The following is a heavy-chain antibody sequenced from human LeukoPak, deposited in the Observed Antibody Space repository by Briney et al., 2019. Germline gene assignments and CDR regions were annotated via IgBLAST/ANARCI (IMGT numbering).Heavy chain of an antibody. CDR3: ARASPESITIFGVVIFPVDY. V-gene: IGHV3-7*01. Sequence: GGSLRLSRAASGFTFSSYWMSWVRQAPGKGLEWVANIKQDGSEKYYVDSVKGRFTISRDNAKNSLYLQMNSLRAEDTAVYYCARASPESITIFGVVIFPVDYWGQGTLVTVSS. CDR2: IKQDGSEK. D-gene: IGHD3-3*01. J-gene: IGHJ4*02. CDR1: GFTFSSYW.